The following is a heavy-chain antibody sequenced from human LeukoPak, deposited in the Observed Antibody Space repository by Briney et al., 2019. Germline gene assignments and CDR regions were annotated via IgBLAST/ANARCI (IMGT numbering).Heavy chain of an antibody. CDR1: GFTFSSYS. CDR2: ISSGSSYI. V-gene: IGHV3-21*01. D-gene: IGHD6-19*01. J-gene: IGHJ4*02. Sequence: GGSLRLSCAASGFTFSSYSMNWVRQAPGKGLEWVSSISSGSSYIYYADSVKGRFTISRDNAKNSLYLQMNSLRAEDTAVYYCARGEQWLVSLIDYWGQGTLVTVSS. CDR3: ARGEQWLVSLIDY.